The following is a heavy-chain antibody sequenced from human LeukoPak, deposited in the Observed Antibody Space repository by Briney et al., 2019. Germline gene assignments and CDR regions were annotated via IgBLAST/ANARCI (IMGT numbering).Heavy chain of an antibody. CDR3: ARRGLGSGWLSYDY. CDR1: GGSFSGYY. V-gene: IGHV4-34*01. J-gene: IGHJ4*02. CDR2: INHSGST. Sequence: KPSETLSLTCAVYGGSFSGYYWSWIRQPPGKGLEWIGEINHSGSTNYNPSLKSRVTISVDTSKNQFSLKLSSVTAADTAVYYCARRGLGSGWLSYDYWGQGTLVTVSS. D-gene: IGHD6-19*01.